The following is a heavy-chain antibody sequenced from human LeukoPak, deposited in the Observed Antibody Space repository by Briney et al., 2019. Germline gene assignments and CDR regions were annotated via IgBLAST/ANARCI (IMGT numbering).Heavy chain of an antibody. Sequence: GESLKISCKGPGYSFTSYWIGWVRQMPGKGLEWMGIIYPGDSDTRYSPSFQGQVTISADESISTAYLQWSSLKASDTAMYYCARHVGGGYYDSSGYYFDYWGQGTLVTVSS. CDR2: IYPGDSDT. J-gene: IGHJ4*02. CDR3: ARHVGGGYYDSSGYYFDY. D-gene: IGHD3-22*01. CDR1: GYSFTSYW. V-gene: IGHV5-51*01.